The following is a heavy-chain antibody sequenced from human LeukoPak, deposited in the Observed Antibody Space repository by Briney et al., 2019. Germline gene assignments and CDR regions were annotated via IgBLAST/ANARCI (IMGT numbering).Heavy chain of an antibody. D-gene: IGHD5-24*01. J-gene: IGHJ4*02. CDR1: GSTFSSYW. CDR2: INSDGSST. V-gene: IGHV3-74*01. CDR3: ARGDGYNLVDY. Sequence: GGSLGLSCAASGSTFSSYWMHWVRQAPGKGLVWVSRINSDGSSTSYADSVKGRFTISRDNAKNTLYLQMNSLRAEDTAVYYCARGDGYNLVDYLGQGTLVTVSS.